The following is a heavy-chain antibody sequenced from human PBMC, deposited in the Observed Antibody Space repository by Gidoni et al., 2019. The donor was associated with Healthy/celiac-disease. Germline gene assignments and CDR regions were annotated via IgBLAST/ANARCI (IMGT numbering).Heavy chain of an antibody. J-gene: IGHJ4*02. Sequence: VAVISYDGSNKYYADSVKGRFTISRDNSQNTLSLQMNSPRAEDTAVYYWARGGSSAFFVWGQGTLVTVSS. CDR2: ISYDGSNK. V-gene: IGHV3-30-3*01. CDR3: ARGGSSAFFV. D-gene: IGHD6-6*01.